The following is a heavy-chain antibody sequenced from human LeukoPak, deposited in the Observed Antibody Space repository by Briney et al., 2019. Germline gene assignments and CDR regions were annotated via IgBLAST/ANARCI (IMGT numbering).Heavy chain of an antibody. D-gene: IGHD4-17*01. CDR3: AKDLNNGDYTFFDY. CDR1: GFTFSSYA. V-gene: IGHV3-23*01. J-gene: IGHJ4*02. CDR2: ISGSGGST. Sequence: GGSLRLSCAASGFTFSSYAMSWVRQAPGKGLEWVSAISGSGGSTYYADSVKGRFTISRDNSKNTLYLRMNSLRAEDTAVYYCAKDLNNGDYTFFDYWGQGTLVTVSS.